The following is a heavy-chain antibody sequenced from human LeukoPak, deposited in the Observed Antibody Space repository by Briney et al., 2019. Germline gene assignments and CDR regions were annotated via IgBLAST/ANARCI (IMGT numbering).Heavy chain of an antibody. J-gene: IGHJ4*02. CDR1: GYSISSGYY. V-gene: IGHV4-38-2*01. D-gene: IGHD2-15*01. CDR2: IYHSGST. Sequence: SETLSLTCAVSGYSISSGYYWGWIRQPPGKGLEWIGSIYHSGSTYYNPSLKSRVTISVDTSKNQFSLKLSSVTAADTAVYYCARHVNGYCSGGSCPSDYWGQGTLVTVSS. CDR3: ARHVNGYCSGGSCPSDY.